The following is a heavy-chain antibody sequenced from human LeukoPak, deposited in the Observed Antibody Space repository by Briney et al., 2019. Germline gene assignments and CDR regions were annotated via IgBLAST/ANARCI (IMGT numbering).Heavy chain of an antibody. CDR2: ISYDGSNK. CDR1: GFTFSSYA. J-gene: IGHJ4*02. Sequence: GGSLRLSCAASGFTFSSYAMHWVRQAPGKGLEWVAVISYDGSNKYYADSVKGRFTISRDNSKNTLYLQMNGLRAEDTAVYYCASGYSSGWYYQDYWGQGTLVTVSS. D-gene: IGHD6-19*01. CDR3: ASGYSSGWYYQDY. V-gene: IGHV3-30-3*01.